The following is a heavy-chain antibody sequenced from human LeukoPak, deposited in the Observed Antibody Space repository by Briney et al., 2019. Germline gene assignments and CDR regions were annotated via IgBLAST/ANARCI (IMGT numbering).Heavy chain of an antibody. V-gene: IGHV3-30*04. Sequence: GGSLRLSCAASGFTFSSYAMRWVRQAPGKGLEWVAVISYDGSNKYYADSVKGRFTISRDNSKNTLYLQMNSLRAEDTAVYYCARDRDYGDTGVDYWGQGTLVTVSS. CDR3: ARDRDYGDTGVDY. CDR2: ISYDGSNK. D-gene: IGHD4-17*01. J-gene: IGHJ4*02. CDR1: GFTFSSYA.